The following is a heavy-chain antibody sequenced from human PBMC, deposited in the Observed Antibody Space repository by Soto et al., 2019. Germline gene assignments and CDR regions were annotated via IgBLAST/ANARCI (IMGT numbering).Heavy chain of an antibody. CDR3: PTCINCYPPLRDTFFYGMDV. CDR1: GITFNDYY. V-gene: IGHV3-11*01. D-gene: IGHD2-21*02. CDR2: ISASGRTA. J-gene: IGHJ6*02. Sequence: QVLLVESGGGLVKPGGSLRLSCEASGITFNDYYMSWSRQTPGKGLEWISFISASGRTAYYAESVRGRFTVSRDKYKKSLFLQMNSLRAEDTAVYYCPTCINCYPPLRDTFFYGMDVWGQGTTVTVSS.